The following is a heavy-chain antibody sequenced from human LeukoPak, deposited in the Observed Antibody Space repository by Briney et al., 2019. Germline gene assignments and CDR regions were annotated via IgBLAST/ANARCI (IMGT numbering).Heavy chain of an antibody. CDR1: EFTFSSYN. CDR2: ISSSSAYI. Sequence: PGGSLRLSCAASEFTFSSYNMNWVRQAPGKGLEWVSSISSSSAYIYYADSVKGRFTISRDNAKNSLYLQMNSLRAEDTAVYYCAKGGDLRGLYYYGMDVWGQGTTVTVSS. J-gene: IGHJ6*02. CDR3: AKGGDLRGLYYYGMDV. D-gene: IGHD2-21*02. V-gene: IGHV3-21*04.